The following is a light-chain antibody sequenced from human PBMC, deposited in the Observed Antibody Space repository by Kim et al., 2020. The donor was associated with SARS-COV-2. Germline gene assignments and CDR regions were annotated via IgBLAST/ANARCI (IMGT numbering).Light chain of an antibody. Sequence: DIQMTQSPSTLSASVGDRITITCRASQSISIHLTWYQQKPGRAPKVLIDKASNLQSGVPSRFSGSGSGTEFTLTISSLQPEDLATYYCQHYHAYPVTFGGGTKVDIK. CDR3: QHYHAYPVT. CDR1: QSISIH. CDR2: KAS. J-gene: IGKJ4*01. V-gene: IGKV1-5*03.